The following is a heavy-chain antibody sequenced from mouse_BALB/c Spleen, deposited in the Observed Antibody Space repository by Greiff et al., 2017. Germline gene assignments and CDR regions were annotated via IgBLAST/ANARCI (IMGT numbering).Heavy chain of an antibody. CDR1: GYTFSSYW. CDR2: ILPGSGST. CDR3: ARLDGSRSFDY. J-gene: IGHJ2*01. Sequence: VQLQQSGAELMKPGASVKISCKATGYTFSSYWIEWVKQRPGHGLEWIGEILPGSGSTNYNEKFKGKATFTADTSSNTAYMQLSSLTSEDSAVYYCARLDGSRSFDYWGQGTTLTVSS. V-gene: IGHV1-9*01. D-gene: IGHD1-1*01.